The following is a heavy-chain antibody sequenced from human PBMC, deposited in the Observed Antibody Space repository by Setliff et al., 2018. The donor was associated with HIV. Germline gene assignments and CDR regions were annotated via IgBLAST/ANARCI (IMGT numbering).Heavy chain of an antibody. J-gene: IGHJ4*02. CDR3: ATARPRHLVSTNPPYYFDY. V-gene: IGHV3-23*01. CDR2: ISGSGGST. Sequence: GGSLRLSCAASEFTFRTHAMSWVRHAPGKGLEWVSGISGSGGSTYYADSVKGRFTITSDNSKYTLFLRMNIRKADDTAVYYCATARPRHLVSTNPPYYFDYWGKGSLVTVSS. CDR1: EFTFRTHA.